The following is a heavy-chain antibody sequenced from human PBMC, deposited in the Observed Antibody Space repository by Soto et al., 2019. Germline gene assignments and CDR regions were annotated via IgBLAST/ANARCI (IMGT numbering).Heavy chain of an antibody. V-gene: IGHV3-33*08. CDR3: ARDVYCSSTSPYSLED. Sequence: SLILSCAASGFTFRSFAMHWVRQAPGKGLEWVATIRNDRSNKYYADAVKGRFTISRDNSKNTLYLQMNSLRAEDTAVYYCARDVYCSSTSPYSLEDWGQGPLVTVSS. D-gene: IGHD2-2*02. CDR2: IRNDRSNK. J-gene: IGHJ4*02. CDR1: GFTFRSFA.